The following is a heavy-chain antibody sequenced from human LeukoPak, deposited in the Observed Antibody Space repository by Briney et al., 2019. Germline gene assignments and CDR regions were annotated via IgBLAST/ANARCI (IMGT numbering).Heavy chain of an antibody. J-gene: IGHJ6*03. CDR2: IYHSGST. D-gene: IGHD6-19*01. CDR3: ARVEEQWLNMDV. Sequence: PSETLSLTCTVSGYSISSGYYWGWIRQPPGKGLEWIGSIYHSGSTYYNPSLKSRVTISVDTSKNQFSLKLSSVTAADTAVYYCARVEEQWLNMDVWGKGTTVTVSS. CDR1: GYSISSGYY. V-gene: IGHV4-38-2*02.